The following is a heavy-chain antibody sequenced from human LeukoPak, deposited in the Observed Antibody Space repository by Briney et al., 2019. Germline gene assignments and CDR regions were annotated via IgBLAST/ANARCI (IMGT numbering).Heavy chain of an antibody. V-gene: IGHV4-34*01. Sequence: SETLSLTCAVYGGSFSGYYWSWIRQPPGKGREWIGEINHSGSTNYNPSLKSRVTISVDTSKNQFSLKLSSVTAADTAVYYCARGRRVNYYDSSGYYPDWGQGTLVTVSS. CDR2: INHSGST. J-gene: IGHJ4*02. CDR1: GGSFSGYY. CDR3: ARGRRVNYYDSSGYYPD. D-gene: IGHD3-22*01.